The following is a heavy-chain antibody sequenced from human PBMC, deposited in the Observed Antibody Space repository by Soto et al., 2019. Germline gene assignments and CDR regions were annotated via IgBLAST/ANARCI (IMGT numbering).Heavy chain of an antibody. CDR2: IYYSGDT. D-gene: IGHD3-3*01. CDR1: GGSINSGDYY. CDR3: ARAGRPSGYYTAGGFDP. Sequence: QVQLQESGPGLVKPSQTLSLTCTVSGGSINSGDYYWSWIRQSPGKGLEWIGYIYYSGDTYYKPSPKSRVITSVDTSKNQFSLKLSLVTAADTAVYCGARAGRPSGYYTAGGFDPWGQGTLVTVSS. V-gene: IGHV4-30-4*01. J-gene: IGHJ5*02.